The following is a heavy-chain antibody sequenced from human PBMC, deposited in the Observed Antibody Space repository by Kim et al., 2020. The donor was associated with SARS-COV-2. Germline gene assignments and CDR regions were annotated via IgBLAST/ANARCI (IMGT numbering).Heavy chain of an antibody. V-gene: IGHV3-23*01. Sequence: GGSLRLSCAASGFTFSSYAMSWVRQAPGKGLEWVSAISGSGGSTYYADSVKGRFTISRDNSKNTLYLQMNSLRAEDTAVYYCAKDISRDGTGDLMWELSYFDYWGQGTLVTVSS. D-gene: IGHD3-16*02. CDR2: ISGSGGST. CDR3: AKDISRDGTGDLMWELSYFDY. J-gene: IGHJ4*02. CDR1: GFTFSSYA.